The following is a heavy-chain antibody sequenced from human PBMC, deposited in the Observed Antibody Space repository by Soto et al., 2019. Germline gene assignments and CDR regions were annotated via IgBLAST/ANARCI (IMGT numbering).Heavy chain of an antibody. Sequence: QITLKESDPTLVRPTQTLTLTCSFSGFPLSTRGVGVGWIRQPPGKAPEWLALIFWDDDKWYSPSLRSRLTITEHTTKNQVVLTMTNIDPVDTATYYCAHRSRGYAYYFDQWGQGTLVTVSS. CDR2: IFWDDDK. CDR1: GFPLSTRGVG. V-gene: IGHV2-5*02. J-gene: IGHJ4*02. D-gene: IGHD5-12*01. CDR3: AHRSRGYAYYFDQ.